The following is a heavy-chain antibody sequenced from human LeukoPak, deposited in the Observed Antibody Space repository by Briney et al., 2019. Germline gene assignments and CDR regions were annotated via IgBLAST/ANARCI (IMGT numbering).Heavy chain of an antibody. Sequence: ASVKVSCKASGYTFTSYGINWVRQATGQGLEWMGWMNPNSGNTGYAQKFQGRVTMTRNTSISTAYMELSSLRSEDTAVYYCAREGYYYGSGSYYNGYYYYYMDVWGKGTTVTVSS. J-gene: IGHJ6*03. V-gene: IGHV1-8*01. CDR3: AREGYYYGSGSYYNGYYYYYMDV. CDR1: GYTFTSYG. CDR2: MNPNSGNT. D-gene: IGHD3-10*01.